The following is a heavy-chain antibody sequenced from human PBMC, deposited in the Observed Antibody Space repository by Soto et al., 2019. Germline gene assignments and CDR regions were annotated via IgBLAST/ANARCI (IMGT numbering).Heavy chain of an antibody. CDR3: SRARGGRALSFFYFDN. Sequence: SKTPRLTCSVSGGSVNSGSHYWTWSRQPPGKTLEWIGHISYRGKTDLNPSLRNRVTLSRDTSKNQFSLRLTSVTAADTAVDYCSRARGGRALSFFYFDNWGPGTLVTVSS. CDR1: GGSVNSGSHY. V-gene: IGHV4-61*01. CDR2: ISYRGKT. D-gene: IGHD1-1*01. J-gene: IGHJ4*02.